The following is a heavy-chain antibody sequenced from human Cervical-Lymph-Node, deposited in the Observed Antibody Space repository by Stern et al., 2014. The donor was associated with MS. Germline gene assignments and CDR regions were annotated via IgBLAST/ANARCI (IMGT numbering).Heavy chain of an antibody. Sequence: MQLVESGGGVVQPGRSLRLPCAASGFTFSSYGMHWVRQAPGKGLGWVAVIWHDGSNEYYGDSVKGRFTIFRDNSKNTLYLQMSSLRAEDTAVYYCGREGGAAGTGGIDYWGQGTLVTVSS. J-gene: IGHJ4*02. CDR3: GREGGAAGTGGIDY. CDR2: IWHDGSNE. CDR1: GFTFSSYG. V-gene: IGHV3-33*01. D-gene: IGHD6-13*01.